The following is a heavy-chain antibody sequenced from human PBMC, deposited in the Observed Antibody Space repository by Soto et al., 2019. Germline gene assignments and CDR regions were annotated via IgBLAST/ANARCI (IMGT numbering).Heavy chain of an antibody. V-gene: IGHV3-23*01. D-gene: IGHD6-13*01. CDR2: ISGYGGNT. CDR3: AKDENSSPSGYYGMDV. CDR1: GFTFTSYA. Sequence: QPGGSLRLSCAASGFTFTSYAMSWVRQAPGKGLEWVSGISGYGGNTYYADSVKGRFTVSRDNSKNTLYLQMNSLRAEDTAVYYCAKDENSSPSGYYGMDVWGQGTTVTVSS. J-gene: IGHJ6*02.